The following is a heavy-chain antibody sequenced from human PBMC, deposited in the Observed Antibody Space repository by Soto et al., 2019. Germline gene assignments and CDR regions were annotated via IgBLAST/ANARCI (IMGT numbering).Heavy chain of an antibody. CDR3: ARDAYSSVYYYYGMDV. CDR2: IYSGGST. V-gene: IGHV3-53*01. Sequence: EWSLRLSCAASGFTVSSNYMSWVRRAPGKGLEWVSVIYSGGSTYYADSVKGRFTISRDNSKNTLYLQMNSLRAEDTAVYYCARDAYSSVYYYYGMDVWGQGTTVTVSS. D-gene: IGHD6-19*01. CDR1: GFTVSSNY. J-gene: IGHJ6*02.